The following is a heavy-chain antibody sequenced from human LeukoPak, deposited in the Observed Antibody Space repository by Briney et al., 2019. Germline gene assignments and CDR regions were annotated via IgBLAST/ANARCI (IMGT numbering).Heavy chain of an antibody. J-gene: IGHJ5*02. D-gene: IGHD3-22*01. Sequence: PSQTLSLTCTVSGGSITSGDYYWSWIRQPPGTGLEWIAYMYDSGSTYYHPSLKSRVTMSAETSKNQFSLKLSSATAADTAVYYCARPYYYDSRIDPWGQGTLVTVSS. CDR2: MYDSGST. CDR3: ARPYYYDSRIDP. V-gene: IGHV4-30-4*01. CDR1: GGSITSGDYY.